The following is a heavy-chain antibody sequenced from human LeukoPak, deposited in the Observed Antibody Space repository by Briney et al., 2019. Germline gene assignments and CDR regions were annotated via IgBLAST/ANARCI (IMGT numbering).Heavy chain of an antibody. D-gene: IGHD5-18*01. CDR1: GYTFTSYG. J-gene: IGHJ6*03. V-gene: IGHV1-18*01. CDR2: ISAYNGNT. CDR3: ARGVRGYSYGYYYYYYMDV. Sequence: ASVKVSCKASGYTFTSYGISWVRQAPGQGLEWMGWISAYNGNTNYAQKLQGRVTMTTDTSTSTAYMELRSLRSDDTAVYYCARGVRGYSYGYYYYYYMDVWGKGTTVTVSS.